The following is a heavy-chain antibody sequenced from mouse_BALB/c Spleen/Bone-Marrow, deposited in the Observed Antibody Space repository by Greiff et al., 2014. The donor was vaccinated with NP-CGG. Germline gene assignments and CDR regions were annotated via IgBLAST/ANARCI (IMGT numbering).Heavy chain of an antibody. CDR2: IYPGDGNT. V-gene: IGHV1-82*01. CDR3: ALYDYDGLSWFAY. D-gene: IGHD2-4*01. J-gene: IGHJ3*01. CDR1: GYAFSSSW. Sequence: VQLQQSGPELVKPGASVKISCKASGYAFSSSWMNWVKQRPGQGLEWIGRIYPGDGNTNYNGKFKGKATLTADKSSTTAYMQLSSLTSVDSVVYFCALYDYDGLSWFAYWGQGTLVTVSA.